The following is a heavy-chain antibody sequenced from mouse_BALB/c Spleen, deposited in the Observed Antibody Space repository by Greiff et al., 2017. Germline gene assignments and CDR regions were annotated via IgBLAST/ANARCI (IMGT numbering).Heavy chain of an antibody. Sequence: EVKLMESGGGLVQPGGSRKLSCAASGFTFSSFGMHWVRQAPEKGLEWVAYISSCSSTIYYADTVKGRFTISRDNPKNTLFLQMTSLRSEDTAMYYCARGIGYYVWFAYWGQGTLVTVSA. CDR3: ARGIGYYVWFAY. CDR1: GFTFSSFG. J-gene: IGHJ3*01. V-gene: IGHV5-17*02. CDR2: ISSCSSTI. D-gene: IGHD2-3*01.